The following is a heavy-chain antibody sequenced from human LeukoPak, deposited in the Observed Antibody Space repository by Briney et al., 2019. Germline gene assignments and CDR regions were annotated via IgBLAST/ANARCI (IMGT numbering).Heavy chain of an antibody. Sequence: PSETLSLTCSVSGGSIRSGSYYWSWVRQPAGKGLEWIRRMSIGGSPKYSPSLESRVIVTSDTSRNQFSLKLSSVTAADTAVYYCARDGTNRWFDPWGQGILVTVSS. CDR1: GGSIRSGSYY. D-gene: IGHD1-26*01. CDR3: ARDGTNRWFDP. J-gene: IGHJ5*02. V-gene: IGHV4-61*02. CDR2: MSIGGSP.